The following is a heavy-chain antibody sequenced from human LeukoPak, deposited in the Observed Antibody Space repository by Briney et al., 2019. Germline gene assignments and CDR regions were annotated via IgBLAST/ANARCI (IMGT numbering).Heavy chain of an antibody. Sequence: PGGSLRLSCGASGFTFSSYWMSWARQAPGKGLEWVANIKQDGSEKYYVDSVKGRFTISRDNAKNSLYLQMNSLRAEDTAVYYCASLHKYYYDSSGYSFGAFDIWGQGTMVTVSS. J-gene: IGHJ3*02. D-gene: IGHD3-22*01. CDR2: IKQDGSEK. CDR1: GFTFSSYW. V-gene: IGHV3-7*01. CDR3: ASLHKYYYDSSGYSFGAFDI.